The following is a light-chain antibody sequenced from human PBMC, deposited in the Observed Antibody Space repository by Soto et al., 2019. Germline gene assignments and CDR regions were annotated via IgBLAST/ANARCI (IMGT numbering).Light chain of an antibody. J-gene: IGKJ4*01. CDR3: QQYSTYPLT. CDR1: QSTTSF. V-gene: IGKV1-5*03. Sequence: DIQMTQSPSTLSASVGDRVTITCRASQSTTSFLAWYQQKPGKAPNLLIHRASTLKSGVPSRFSGSGFRTEFTLTISSLQPDDFATYYCQQYSTYPLTFGGGTEVEI. CDR2: RAS.